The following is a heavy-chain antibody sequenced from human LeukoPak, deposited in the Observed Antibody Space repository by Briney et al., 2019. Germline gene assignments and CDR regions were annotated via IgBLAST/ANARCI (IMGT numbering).Heavy chain of an antibody. CDR3: ARIGYSSSSFDY. D-gene: IGHD6-13*01. CDR1: GFRFSNYW. CDR2: IKQDGSEK. Sequence: GGSLRLSCAASGFRFSNYWMIWVRQAPGKGLEWVANIKQDGSEKDYVDSMKGRFTISRDNAKNSVYLQVNSLRAEDTAVYYCARIGYSSSSFDYWGRGTLVTVSS. V-gene: IGHV3-7*01. J-gene: IGHJ4*02.